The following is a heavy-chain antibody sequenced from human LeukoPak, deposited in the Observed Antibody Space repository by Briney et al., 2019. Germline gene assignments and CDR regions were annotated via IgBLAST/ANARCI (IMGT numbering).Heavy chain of an antibody. D-gene: IGHD3-3*01. Sequence: ASVKVSCKASGGTFSSYAINWVRQAPGQGLEWMGIINPSGGSTSYAQKFQGRVTMTRDTSTSTVYMELSSLRSEDTAVYYCARDGSVENLEWPDFDYWGQGTLVTVSS. CDR2: INPSGGST. CDR3: ARDGSVENLEWPDFDY. J-gene: IGHJ4*02. CDR1: GGTFSSYA. V-gene: IGHV1-46*03.